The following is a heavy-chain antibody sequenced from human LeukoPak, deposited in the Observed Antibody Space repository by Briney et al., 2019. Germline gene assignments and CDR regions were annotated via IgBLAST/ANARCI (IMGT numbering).Heavy chain of an antibody. CDR2: INPNNGGT. CDR3: ARDEVRDLEDFEY. CDR1: GYTFTGYY. V-gene: IGHV1-2*02. Sequence: GASVKVSCKASGYTFTGYYMHWVRQAPGQGLEWMGWINPNNGGTNYAPKFQGRVTMTRDTSISTAYMELSRLTSDDTAVYYCARDEVRDLEDFEYWGQGSLVTVSS. J-gene: IGHJ4*02.